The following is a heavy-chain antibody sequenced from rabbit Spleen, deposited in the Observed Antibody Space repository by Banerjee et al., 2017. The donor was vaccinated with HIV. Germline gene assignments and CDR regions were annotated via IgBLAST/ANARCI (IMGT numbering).Heavy chain of an antibody. CDR2: IYTGTVSDRT. Sequence: QEQLEESGGGLVKPGASPTLTCKASGFDLSNYDMCWVRQAPGKGLEWIACIYTGTVSDRTYYATWAKGRFTCSKTSSTTVTLQMTSLTVADTATYFCARDTGSSFSSYGMDLWGPGTLVTVS. V-gene: IGHV1S45*01. CDR3: ARDTGSSFSSYGMDL. D-gene: IGHD8-1*01. J-gene: IGHJ6*01. CDR1: GFDLSNYD.